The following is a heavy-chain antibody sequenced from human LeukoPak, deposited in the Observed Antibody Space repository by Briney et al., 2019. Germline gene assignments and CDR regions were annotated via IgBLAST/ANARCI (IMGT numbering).Heavy chain of an antibody. Sequence: GESLQISCKGSGYSFTSYWIGWVRQLPGKGLEWMGIIYPGDSDTRYSPSFQGQVTISADKSISTAYLQWSSLKASDTAMYYCARRDCSSTSCLDYWGQGTLVTVSS. CDR2: IYPGDSDT. CDR3: ARRDCSSTSCLDY. V-gene: IGHV5-51*01. J-gene: IGHJ4*02. CDR1: GYSFTSYW. D-gene: IGHD2-2*01.